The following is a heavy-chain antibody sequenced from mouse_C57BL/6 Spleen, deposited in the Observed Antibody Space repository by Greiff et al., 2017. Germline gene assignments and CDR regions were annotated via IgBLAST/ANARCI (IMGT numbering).Heavy chain of an antibody. D-gene: IGHD1-1*01. CDR2: INPSTGGT. Sequence: EVQLQQSGPELVKPGASVKISCKASGYSFTGYYMNWVKQSPEKSLEWIGEINPSTGGTTYNQKFKAKATLTVDKSSSTAYMQLKSLTSEDSAVYYCARPGSYWYFDVWGTGTTVTVSS. CDR3: ARPGSYWYFDV. CDR1: GYSFTGYY. V-gene: IGHV1-42*01. J-gene: IGHJ1*03.